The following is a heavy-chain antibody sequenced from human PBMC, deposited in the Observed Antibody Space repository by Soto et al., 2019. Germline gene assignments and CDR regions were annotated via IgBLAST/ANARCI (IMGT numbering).Heavy chain of an antibody. CDR3: EKGINTVTRKESFDY. D-gene: IGHD4-17*01. J-gene: IGHJ4*02. V-gene: IGHV3-23*01. Sequence: GGSLRLSCAASGFTFSSYAMSWVRQAPGKGLEWVSAISGSGGSTYYADSVKGRFTISRDNSKNTLYLQMNSLRAEDTAVYYCEKGINTVTRKESFDYWGQGTLVTVSS. CDR2: ISGSGGST. CDR1: GFTFSSYA.